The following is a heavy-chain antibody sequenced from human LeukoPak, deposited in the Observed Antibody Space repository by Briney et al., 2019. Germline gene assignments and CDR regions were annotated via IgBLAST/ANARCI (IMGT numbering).Heavy chain of an antibody. D-gene: IGHD4-17*01. Sequence: GGSLRLSCAASGFTFDDYAMHWVRQAPGKGLEWVSGISWNSGSIGYADSVKGRFTISRDNAKNSLYLQMNSLRAEDMALYFCAKDGEYDLEYFPHWGQGTLVTVSS. CDR2: ISWNSGSI. J-gene: IGHJ1*01. CDR3: AKDGEYDLEYFPH. V-gene: IGHV3-9*03. CDR1: GFTFDDYA.